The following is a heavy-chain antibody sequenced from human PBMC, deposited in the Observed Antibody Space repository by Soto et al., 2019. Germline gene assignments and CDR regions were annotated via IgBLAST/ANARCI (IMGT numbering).Heavy chain of an antibody. J-gene: IGHJ5*02. Sequence: QVQLVESGGGVVQPGGSLRLSCAASGFTFSSYAMHWVRQAPGKGLEWVAVISYDGSNKYYADSVKGRFTISRDNSKNTLYLQMNSLRAEDTAVYYCASGSWFDPWGQGTLVTVSS. V-gene: IGHV3-30-3*01. CDR1: GFTFSSYA. D-gene: IGHD5-12*01. CDR3: ASGSWFDP. CDR2: ISYDGSNK.